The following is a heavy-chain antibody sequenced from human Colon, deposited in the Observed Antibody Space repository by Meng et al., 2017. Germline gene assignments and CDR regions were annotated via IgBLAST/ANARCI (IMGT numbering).Heavy chain of an antibody. CDR1: GYSFTNYW. CDR2: INPVDSDT. D-gene: IGHD3-10*01. J-gene: IGHJ4*02. Sequence: GESLKISCKGSGYSFTNYWIGWVRQMPGKGLEWMALINPVDSDTRYSPSFQGQVTISADKSSSTAHLQLNSLKASDTAMYCCARRPALTGAPFDYWGEGFLVTVSS. CDR3: ARRPALTGAPFDY. V-gene: IGHV5-51*01.